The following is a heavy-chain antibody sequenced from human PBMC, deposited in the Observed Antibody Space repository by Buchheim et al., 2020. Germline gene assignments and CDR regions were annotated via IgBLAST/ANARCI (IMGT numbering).Heavy chain of an antibody. V-gene: IGHV3-30*18. CDR2: ISYDGSNK. Sequence: QVQLVESGGGVVQPGRSLRLSCAASGFTFSSYGMHWVRQAPGKGLEWVAVISYDGSNKYYADSVKGRFTISRDNSQNTLYLQMNSLRAEDTAVYYCAKARGRWELTLGSMDVWGQGTT. D-gene: IGHD1-26*01. J-gene: IGHJ6*02. CDR1: GFTFSSYG. CDR3: AKARGRWELTLGSMDV.